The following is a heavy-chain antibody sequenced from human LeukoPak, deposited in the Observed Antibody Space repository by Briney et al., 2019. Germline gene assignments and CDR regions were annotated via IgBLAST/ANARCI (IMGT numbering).Heavy chain of an antibody. J-gene: IGHJ5*02. Sequence: GSLRLSCPPSGFTFSSYEMNWIRQPPRRGREWIGCIYYSGSTYYNPSLKSRVTISVDTSKNQFSLKLSSVTAADTAVYYCARGIVVVPAAITAVDPWGQGTLVTVSS. CDR1: GFTFSSYE. CDR2: IYYSGST. CDR3: ARGIVVVPAAITAVDP. D-gene: IGHD2-2*02. V-gene: IGHV4-59*12.